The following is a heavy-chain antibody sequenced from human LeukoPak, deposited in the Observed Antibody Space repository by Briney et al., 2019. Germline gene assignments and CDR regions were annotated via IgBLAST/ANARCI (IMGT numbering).Heavy chain of an antibody. CDR3: ARDSGTRYQDYYMDV. D-gene: IGHD1-14*01. V-gene: IGHV1-46*01. CDR2: INPSGGST. CDR1: GYTFTSYY. J-gene: IGHJ6*03. Sequence: GASVKVSCKSSGYTFTSYYMHWLRQAPGQGLEWMGIINPSGGSTSYAQNFQGRVTMTRDMSTSTVYMELSSLRSEDTAVYYCARDSGTRYQDYYMDVWGKGTTVTVSS.